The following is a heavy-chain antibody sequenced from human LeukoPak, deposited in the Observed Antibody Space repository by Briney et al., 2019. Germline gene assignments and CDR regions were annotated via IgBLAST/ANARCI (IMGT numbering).Heavy chain of an antibody. CDR2: IYYSGST. V-gene: IGHV4-59*01. Sequence: SETLSLTCTVSGGSISSYYRSWIRQPPGKGLEWIGYIYYSGSTNYNPSLKSRVTISVDTSKNQFSLKLSSVTAADTAVYYCARLYGSGSYYIDYWGQGTLVTVSS. J-gene: IGHJ4*02. D-gene: IGHD3-10*01. CDR3: ARLYGSGSYYIDY. CDR1: GGSISSYY.